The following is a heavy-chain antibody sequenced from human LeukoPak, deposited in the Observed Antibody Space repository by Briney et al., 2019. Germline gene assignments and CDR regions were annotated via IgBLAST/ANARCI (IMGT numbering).Heavy chain of an antibody. CDR3: ARLTGIAAANPSDAFDI. J-gene: IGHJ3*02. D-gene: IGHD6-13*01. CDR1: GGSISSSSYY. CDR2: IYYSGST. Sequence: SETLSLTCTVSGGSISSSSYYWGWIRQPPGKGLEWIRSIYYSGSTYYNPSLKSRVTISADTSKNQFSLKLSSVTAADTAVYYCARLTGIAAANPSDAFDIWGQGTMVTASS. V-gene: IGHV4-39*01.